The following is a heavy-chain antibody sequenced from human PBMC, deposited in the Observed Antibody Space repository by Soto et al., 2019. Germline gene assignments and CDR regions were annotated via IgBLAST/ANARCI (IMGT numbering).Heavy chain of an antibody. V-gene: IGHV3-23*01. D-gene: IGHD4-17*01. Sequence: GGSLRLSCAASGFTFSTYTMSWVRQSPGKGLEWVSAVLQTGTSTYYADSVKGRFTISRDNSKNTLYLQMNNLRAEDTAVYYCAKDFTPDGYWDFDYWGQGTLVTVSS. CDR2: VLQTGTST. CDR3: AKDFTPDGYWDFDY. J-gene: IGHJ4*02. CDR1: GFTFSTYT.